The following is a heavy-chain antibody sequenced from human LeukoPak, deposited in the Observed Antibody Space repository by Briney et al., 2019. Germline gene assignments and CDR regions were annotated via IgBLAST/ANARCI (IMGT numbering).Heavy chain of an antibody. CDR1: GFTFRSHA. CDR2: IYENGGTT. Sequence: SGGSLRLSSVGSGFTFRSHAMSWVRQAPEKGLEFVSGIYENGGTTYYADSVKGRFSISRDNSKNTLYLQMNSLRADDTAIYYCARNQQLGGHSYYYYGMGVWGQGTTVTVSS. J-gene: IGHJ6*02. CDR3: ARNQQLGGHSYYYYGMGV. V-gene: IGHV3-23*01. D-gene: IGHD3-16*01.